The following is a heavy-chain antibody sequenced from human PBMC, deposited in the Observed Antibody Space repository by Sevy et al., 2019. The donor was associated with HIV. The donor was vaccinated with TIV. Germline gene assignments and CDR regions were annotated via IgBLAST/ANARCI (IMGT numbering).Heavy chain of an antibody. CDR3: AKGDAPTRYYYDSEPY. CDR2: ISWNSGSI. J-gene: IGHJ4*02. D-gene: IGHD3-22*01. Sequence: FLRLSCAASGFTFDDYAMHWVRQAPGKGLEWVSGISWNSGSIGYADSVKGRFTISRDNAKNSLYLQMNSLRAEDTALYYCAKGDAPTRYYYDSEPYWGQGILVTVSS. CDR1: GFTFDDYA. V-gene: IGHV3-9*01.